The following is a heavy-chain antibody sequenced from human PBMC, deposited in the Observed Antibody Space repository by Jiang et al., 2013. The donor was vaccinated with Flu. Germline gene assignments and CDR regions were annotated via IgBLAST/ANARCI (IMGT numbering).Heavy chain of an antibody. CDR3: AREKYYGSSDYAGMDV. V-gene: IGHV3-48*03. Sequence: VQLVESGGGLVQPGGSLRLSCAASGFTLSSYEMNWVRQAPGKGLEWVSYMSSSGSIIYYADSVKGRFTISRDNAKNSLYLQMNSLRGEDTAVYYCAREKYYGSSDYAGMDVWGQGTTVTVSS. CDR2: MSSSGSII. D-gene: IGHD3-22*01. CDR1: GFTLSSYE. J-gene: IGHJ6*02.